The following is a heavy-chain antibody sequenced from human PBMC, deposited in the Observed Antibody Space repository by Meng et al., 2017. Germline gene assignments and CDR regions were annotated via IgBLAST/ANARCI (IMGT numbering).Heavy chain of an antibody. J-gene: IGHJ4*02. D-gene: IGHD6-19*01. Sequence: QVQLVQSGAEGKKPGASVKVSCKASGYTFTTYAIHWVRQAPGQRLEWMGWINAGNSDTKYSQKLQGRVTITRDTSASTVYMEVSSLRSEDTGVYYCARAIAVSGTGRFDYWGQGTLVTVSS. V-gene: IGHV1-3*01. CDR3: ARAIAVSGTGRFDY. CDR2: INAGNSDT. CDR1: GYTFTTYA.